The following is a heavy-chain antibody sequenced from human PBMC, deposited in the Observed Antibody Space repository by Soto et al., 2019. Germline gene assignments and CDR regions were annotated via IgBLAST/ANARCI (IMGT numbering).Heavy chain of an antibody. D-gene: IGHD5-18*01. CDR3: AREYTYGSNFFDY. CDR2: ISHSGST. J-gene: IGHJ4*02. CDR1: GGSFSGYY. Sequence: SETLSLTCAVYGGSFSGYYWSWIRQHPGKGLEWIGYISHSGSTYYTPSLKSRVIISGDTSKNQFSVNLTSVTAADTAVYYCAREYTYGSNFFDYWGQGTLVTVSS. V-gene: IGHV4-34*09.